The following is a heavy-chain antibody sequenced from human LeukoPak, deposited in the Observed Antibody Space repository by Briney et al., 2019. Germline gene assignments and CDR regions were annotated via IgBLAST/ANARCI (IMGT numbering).Heavy chain of an antibody. J-gene: IGHJ3*02. D-gene: IGHD5-18*01. Sequence: GAAVKVSCKASGYTFTSYGISWVRQAAGQGLEWMGWISAYNGNTNYAQKLQGRVTMTTDTSTSTAYMELRSLRSDDTAVYYCARDLRRGYSYAPAPPGDAFDIWGQGTMVTVSS. CDR3: ARDLRRGYSYAPAPPGDAFDI. CDR1: GYTFTSYG. CDR2: ISAYNGNT. V-gene: IGHV1-18*01.